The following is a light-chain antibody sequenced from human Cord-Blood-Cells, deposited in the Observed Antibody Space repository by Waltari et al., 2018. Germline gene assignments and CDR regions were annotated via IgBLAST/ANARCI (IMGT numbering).Light chain of an antibody. Sequence: QSALTQPASVSGSPGQSITISCTGTSSDVGGYHYVSWYQQHPGKAPKLMIYDVSKRPSGVSNRFPGSKSGNTASLTISGLQAEDEADYYGSSYTSSSTVVFGGGTKLTVL. CDR2: DVS. CDR1: SSDVGGYHY. V-gene: IGLV2-14*01. J-gene: IGLJ2*01. CDR3: SSYTSSSTVV.